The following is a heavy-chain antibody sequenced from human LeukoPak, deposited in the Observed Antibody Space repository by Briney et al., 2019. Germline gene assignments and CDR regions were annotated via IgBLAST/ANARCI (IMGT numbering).Heavy chain of an antibody. V-gene: IGHV3-48*04. CDR2: ISSSGSTI. D-gene: IGHD6-13*01. CDR1: GFTFSSYG. J-gene: IGHJ4*02. CDR3: ARDRAAAGAPQDY. Sequence: GGSLRLSCAASGFTFSSYGMHWVRQAPGKGLECVSYISSSGSTIYYADSVKGRFTISRDNAKNSLYLQMNSLRAEDTAAYYCARDRAAAGAPQDYWGQGTLVTVSS.